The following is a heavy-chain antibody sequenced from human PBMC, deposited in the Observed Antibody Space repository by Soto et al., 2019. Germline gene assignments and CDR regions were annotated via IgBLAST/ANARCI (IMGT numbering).Heavy chain of an antibody. CDR2: ISYGGST. Sequence: QVQLQESGPGLVKPSQTLSLTCTVSGGSINSGGYCWSWIRQHPGKGLDWIGCISYGGSTSYNPSLTSRVTISVDTSKNQVSLKLTSVTAADTAVYYCSRGILVWGQGALITVSS. CDR1: GGSINSGGYC. J-gene: IGHJ4*02. CDR3: SRGILV. V-gene: IGHV4-31*03. D-gene: IGHD5-18*01.